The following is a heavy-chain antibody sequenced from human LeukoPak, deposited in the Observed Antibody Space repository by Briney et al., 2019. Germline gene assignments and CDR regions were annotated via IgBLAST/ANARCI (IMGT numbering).Heavy chain of an antibody. D-gene: IGHD3-10*01. CDR2: LNSDGSST. CDR1: GFTFSSYW. V-gene: IGHV3-74*01. J-gene: IGHJ5*02. CDR3: ARVALSQGLDA. Sequence: GGSLRLSCAASGFTFSSYWMHWVRQAPGKGLVWVSRLNSDGSSTDYADSVKGRFTISRDNAENKLHLQMNSLRAEDTAVYYCARVALSQGLDAWGQGTLVTVSS.